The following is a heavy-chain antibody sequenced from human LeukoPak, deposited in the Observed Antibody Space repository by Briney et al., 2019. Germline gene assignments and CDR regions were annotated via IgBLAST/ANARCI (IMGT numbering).Heavy chain of an antibody. J-gene: IGHJ5*02. D-gene: IGHD6-19*01. V-gene: IGHV4-39*02. CDR2: IYYSGST. CDR1: GDSVSSSSYY. CDR3: AREALAGWFDP. Sequence: PSETLSLTCTVSGDSVSSSSYYWGWIRQPPGKGLEWIGSIYYSGSTNYNPSLKSRVTISVDTSKTQFSLKLISVTAADTAVYYCAREALAGWFDPWGQGTLVTASS.